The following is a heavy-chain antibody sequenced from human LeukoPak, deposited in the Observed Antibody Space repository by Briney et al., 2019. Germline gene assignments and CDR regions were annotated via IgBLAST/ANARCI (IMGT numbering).Heavy chain of an antibody. Sequence: GASVTVSFTCSASSFIINGISWVRQAPGQGLEWMAWISANSGNTNYAQNFQGRVTLTSDTSKSTAYMEVRSLRSDDAAVYYCARDVNYAFDYWGQGSLVSVSS. V-gene: IGHV1-18*04. CDR2: ISANSGNT. CDR1: ASSFIING. J-gene: IGHJ4*02. CDR3: ARDVNYAFDY. D-gene: IGHD3-16*01.